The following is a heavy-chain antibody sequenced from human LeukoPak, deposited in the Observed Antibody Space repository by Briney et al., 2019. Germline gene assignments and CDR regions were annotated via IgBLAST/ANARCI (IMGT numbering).Heavy chain of an antibody. Sequence: PSETLSLTCAVSGGSISSGGYSWSWIRQPPGKGLEWIGYIYHSGSTYYNPSLKSRVTISVDRSKNQFSLKLSSVTAADTAVYYCARVDSYSGYVDYGGAFDYWGQGTLVTVSS. D-gene: IGHD5-12*01. CDR2: IYHSGST. CDR1: GGSISSGGYS. V-gene: IGHV4-30-2*01. J-gene: IGHJ4*02. CDR3: ARVDSYSGYVDYGGAFDY.